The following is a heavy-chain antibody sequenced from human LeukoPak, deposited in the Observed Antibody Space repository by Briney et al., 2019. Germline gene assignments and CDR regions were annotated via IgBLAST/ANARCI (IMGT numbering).Heavy chain of an antibody. V-gene: IGHV4-59*01. CDR1: GGSISSYY. Sequence: SETLSLTCTVSGGSISSYYWSWIRQPPGTGLEWIGYIYYSGSTNYNPSLKSRLTISIDTSKNQFSLKLSSVTAADTAVYYCARERGDFVIDYWGQGTLVTVSS. CDR2: IYYSGST. D-gene: IGHD4-17*01. J-gene: IGHJ4*02. CDR3: ARERGDFVIDY.